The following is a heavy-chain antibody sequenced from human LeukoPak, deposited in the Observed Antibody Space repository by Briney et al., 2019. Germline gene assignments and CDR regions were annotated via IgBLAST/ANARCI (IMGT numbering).Heavy chain of an antibody. CDR3: AKAFTIFGVVMEAFDI. V-gene: IGHV3-23*01. Sequence: PGGSLRLSCAASGFTFSSYAMSWVRQAPGKGLEWVSAISGSGGSTYYADSVKGRFTISRDNSKNTLYLQMNSLRAKDTAVYYCAKAFTIFGVVMEAFDIWGQGTMVTVSS. J-gene: IGHJ3*02. D-gene: IGHD3-3*01. CDR1: GFTFSSYA. CDR2: ISGSGGST.